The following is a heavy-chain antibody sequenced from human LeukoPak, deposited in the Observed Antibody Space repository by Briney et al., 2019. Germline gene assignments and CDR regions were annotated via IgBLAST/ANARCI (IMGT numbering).Heavy chain of an antibody. J-gene: IGHJ4*01. CDR3: ARDVHDYGGNSGFDY. CDR2: INPSSGDA. Sequence: GASVKVPCKASGYFLSDYYMHWVRQAPGQGLEWMGWINPSSGDANYAQKFQGRVTMTRDTSISTAYLEMNRLRADDTAIYFCARDVHDYGGNSGFDYWGQGSLVIVSS. CDR1: GYFLSDYY. V-gene: IGHV1-2*02. D-gene: IGHD4-23*01.